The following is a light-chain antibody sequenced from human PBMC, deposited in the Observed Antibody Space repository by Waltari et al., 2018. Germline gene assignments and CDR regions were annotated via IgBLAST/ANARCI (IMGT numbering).Light chain of an antibody. J-gene: IGLJ2*01. CDR1: SSDIGGYNY. CDR3: TSYAVTKVV. Sequence: QSVLTQPPSASGFLGQSVAISCTGTSSDIGGYNYVSWYQQHPGKPPKLLIYEVTKRPPGVPGRFSGSKSGNTASLTVSGLQAEDEADYYCTSYAVTKVVFGGGTKLTVL. CDR2: EVT. V-gene: IGLV2-8*01.